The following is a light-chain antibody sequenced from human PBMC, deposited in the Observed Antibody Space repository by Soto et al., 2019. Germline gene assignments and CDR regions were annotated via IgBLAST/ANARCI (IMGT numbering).Light chain of an antibody. CDR2: GAS. CDR3: QQRTLWPRT. J-gene: IGKJ1*01. V-gene: IGKV3-11*01. Sequence: EIVLTQSPATLSLSPGERATLSCRASQSLSGTLAWFQHKPGRPPRLLIYGASNRATGIPARFSASESGTDFTLTISSLEPEDFAVYYCQQRTLWPRTFGQGTKVEIK. CDR1: QSLSGT.